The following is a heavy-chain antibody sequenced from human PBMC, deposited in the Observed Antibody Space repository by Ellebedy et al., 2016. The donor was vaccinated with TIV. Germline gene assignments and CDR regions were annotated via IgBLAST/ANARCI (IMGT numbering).Heavy chain of an antibody. J-gene: IGHJ6*02. CDR2: IIPIFGTA. D-gene: IGHD6-13*01. Sequence: SVKASCXASGGTFSSYAISWVRQAPGQGLEWMGGIIPIFGTANYAQKFQGRVTITADESTSTAYMELSSLRSEDTAVYYCARDLFGSSWYNYYYYYGMDVWGQGTTVTVSS. V-gene: IGHV1-69*13. CDR3: ARDLFGSSWYNYYYYYGMDV. CDR1: GGTFSSYA.